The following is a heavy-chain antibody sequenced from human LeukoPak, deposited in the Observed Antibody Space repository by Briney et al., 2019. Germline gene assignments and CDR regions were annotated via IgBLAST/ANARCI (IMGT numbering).Heavy chain of an antibody. V-gene: IGHV3-30*14. CDR1: GFTFSSYA. Sequence: GGSLRLSCAASGFTFSSYAMHWVRQAPGKGLEWVAVISYDGSNKYYADSVKGRFTISRDNSKNTLYLQMNSLRAEDTAVYYCARGRIEKGSIEPNYFDYWGQGTLVTVSS. CDR3: ARGRIEKGSIEPNYFDY. D-gene: IGHD3-10*01. CDR2: ISYDGSNK. J-gene: IGHJ4*02.